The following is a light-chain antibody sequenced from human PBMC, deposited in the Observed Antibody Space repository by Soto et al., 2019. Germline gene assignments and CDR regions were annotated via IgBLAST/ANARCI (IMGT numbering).Light chain of an antibody. J-gene: IGLJ1*01. CDR2: DVS. CDR1: SSDVGGYNY. Sequence: QSALTQPASVSGSPGQSITISCTGTSSDVGGYNYVSWYQQYPGKAPKLMIYDVSNRPSGVSNRFSGSKSGNTASLTISGLQAEDEADYYCNSYTSSSTPYVFGTGTKVTVL. CDR3: NSYTSSSTPYV. V-gene: IGLV2-14*01.